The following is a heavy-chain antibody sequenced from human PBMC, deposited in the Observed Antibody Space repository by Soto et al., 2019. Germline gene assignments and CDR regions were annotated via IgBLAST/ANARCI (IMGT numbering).Heavy chain of an antibody. D-gene: IGHD6-19*01. CDR1: GFTFKNYA. CDR3: AKDNTGWSGSPIDY. J-gene: IGHJ4*02. CDR2: ISWESGII. Sequence: GGSLRLSCAASGFTFKNYAMHWVRQAPGKGLEWVSGISWESGIIGYADSVKGRFTISRDNAKNFLYLQMDSLRAEDTALYYCAKDNTGWSGSPIDYWGQGTLVTDSS. V-gene: IGHV3-9*01.